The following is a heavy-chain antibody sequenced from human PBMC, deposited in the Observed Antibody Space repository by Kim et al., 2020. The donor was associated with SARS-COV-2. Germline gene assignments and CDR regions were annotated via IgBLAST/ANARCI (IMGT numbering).Heavy chain of an antibody. CDR1: GFTFSSYW. V-gene: IGHV3-74*03. J-gene: IGHJ4*01. D-gene: IGHD1-26*01. CDR3: GRIPIAGIVVAGTVDY. CDR2: INYDGSGT. Sequence: GGSLRLSCAASGFTFSSYWMFWVRQAPGKGLVWVSRINYDGSGTTYADSVKGRFTVSRDNGKNTLYLQMHSLRAEDTAVYSCGRIPIAGIVVAGTVDYWG.